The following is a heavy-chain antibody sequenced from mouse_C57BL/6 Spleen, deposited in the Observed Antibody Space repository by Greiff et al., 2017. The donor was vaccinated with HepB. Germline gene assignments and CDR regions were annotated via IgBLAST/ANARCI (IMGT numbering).Heavy chain of an antibody. D-gene: IGHD4-1*01. CDR1: GYTFTSYW. CDR2: IHPNSGST. Sequence: QVQLKQPGAELVKPGASVKLSCKASGYTFTSYWMHWVKQRPGQGLEWIGMIHPNSGSTNYNEKFKSKATLTVDKSSSTAYMQLSSLTSEDSAVYYCAISGTRYFDYWGQGTTLTVSS. V-gene: IGHV1-64*01. J-gene: IGHJ2*01. CDR3: AISGTRYFDY.